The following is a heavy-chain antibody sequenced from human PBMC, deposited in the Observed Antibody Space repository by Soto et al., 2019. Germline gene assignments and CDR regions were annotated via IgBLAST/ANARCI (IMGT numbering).Heavy chain of an antibody. Sequence: QVQLQQWGAGLLKPSETLSLTCAVYGGSFSGYYWTWIRQPPGTGLEWIGEINHSGSTNYNPSLMSPVTLSAVIAKNLLSLKLISVTAADTAVYYCATNKITGLFDYWGQGTLVTVSS. CDR3: ATNKITGLFDY. J-gene: IGHJ4*02. V-gene: IGHV4-34*01. D-gene: IGHD2-8*02. CDR1: GGSFSGYY. CDR2: INHSGST.